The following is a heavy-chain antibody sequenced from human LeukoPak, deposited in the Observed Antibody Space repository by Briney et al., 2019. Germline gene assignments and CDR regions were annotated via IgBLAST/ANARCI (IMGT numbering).Heavy chain of an antibody. J-gene: IGHJ4*02. CDR1: GYTFTSYG. CDR2: ISAYNGNT. D-gene: IGHD4-23*01. V-gene: IGHV1-18*01. Sequence: GASVKVSCKASGYTFTSYGISWVRQAPGQGLEWMGWISAYNGNTNYAQKLQGRVTMTTDTSTSTAYMELRSLRSDDTAVYYCARVKGYGGNGIMVDYWGQGTLATVSS. CDR3: ARVKGYGGNGIMVDY.